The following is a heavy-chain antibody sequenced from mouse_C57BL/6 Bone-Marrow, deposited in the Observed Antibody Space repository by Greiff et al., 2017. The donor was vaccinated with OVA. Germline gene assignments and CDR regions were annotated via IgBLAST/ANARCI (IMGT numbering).Heavy chain of an antibody. CDR2: IDPSDSYT. CDR3: ARGAGSRGDCDY. Sequence: QVQLQQPGAELVMPGASVKLSCKASGYTFTSYWMHWVKQRPGQGLEWIGEIDPSDSYTNYNQKFKGKSTLTVDKSSSTAYMQLSSLTSEDSAVDYSARGAGSRGDCDYWGQGTTLTVSS. V-gene: IGHV1-69*01. J-gene: IGHJ2*01. D-gene: IGHD1-1*01. CDR1: GYTFTSYW.